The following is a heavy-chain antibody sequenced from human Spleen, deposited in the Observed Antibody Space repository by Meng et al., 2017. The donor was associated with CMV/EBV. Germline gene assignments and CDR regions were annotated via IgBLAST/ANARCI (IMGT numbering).Heavy chain of an antibody. CDR2: ISGSGGST. J-gene: IGHJ6*02. V-gene: IGHV3-23*01. CDR1: GFTFSSYA. CDR3: AKEPCGICGMDV. Sequence: ESLKISCAASGFTFSSYAMSWVRQAPGKGLEWVSAISGSGGSTYYADSVKGRFTISRDNSKNTLYLQMNSLRAEDTAVYYCAKEPCGICGMDVWGQGTTVTVSS.